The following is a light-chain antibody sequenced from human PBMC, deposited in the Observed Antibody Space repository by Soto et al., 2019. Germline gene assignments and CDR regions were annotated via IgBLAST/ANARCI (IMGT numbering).Light chain of an antibody. J-gene: IGKJ4*01. CDR2: DAS. CDR1: QDITNY. CDR3: QQYDSLPLT. Sequence: DIQMTQSPSSLSASVGDRVTITCQASQDITNYLNWYQQKPGKAPKLLIYDASNLETGVPSRFSGSGSGTDFTFTISSLQPEDIATYFCQQYDSLPLTFGGGPKVDIK. V-gene: IGKV1-33*01.